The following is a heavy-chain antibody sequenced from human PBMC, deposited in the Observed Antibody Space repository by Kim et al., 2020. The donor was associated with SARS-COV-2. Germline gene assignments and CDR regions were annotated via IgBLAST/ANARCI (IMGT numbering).Heavy chain of an antibody. CDR1: GGSISSSSYY. V-gene: IGHV4-39*01. Sequence: SETLSLTFTVSGGSISSSSYYWGWIRQPPGKGLEWIGSIYYSGSTYYNPSLKSRVTISVDTSKNQFSLKLSSVTAADTAVYYCARLSGWYSYWGQGTLVTVSS. J-gene: IGHJ4*02. D-gene: IGHD6-19*01. CDR2: IYYSGST. CDR3: ARLSGWYSY.